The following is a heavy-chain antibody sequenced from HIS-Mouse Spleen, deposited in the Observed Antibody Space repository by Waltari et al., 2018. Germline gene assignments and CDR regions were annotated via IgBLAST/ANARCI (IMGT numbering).Heavy chain of an antibody. CDR1: GGSISSGGYY. J-gene: IGHJ5*02. D-gene: IGHD3-3*01. V-gene: IGHV4-31*03. CDR3: ARSPYYDFWSGYSDNWFDP. Sequence: QVQLQESGPGLVKPSQTLSLTCTVSGGSISSGGYYWSWIRQHPGKGLGWIGYIYYSGRTSSNPSLKSRVTISVDTSKNQFSLKLSSVTAADTAVYYCARSPYYDFWSGYSDNWFDPWGQGTLVTVSS. CDR2: IYYSGRT.